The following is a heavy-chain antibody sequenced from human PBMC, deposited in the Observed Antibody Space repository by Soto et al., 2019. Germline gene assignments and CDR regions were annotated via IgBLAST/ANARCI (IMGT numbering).Heavy chain of an antibody. CDR1: GGSISSGDYC. V-gene: IGHV4-30-4*01. J-gene: IGHJ4*02. D-gene: IGHD3-10*01. Sequence: ASETLSLTCTVSGGSISSGDYCWSWIRQPPGKGLEWIGYIYYSGSTYYNPSLKSRVTISVDTSKNQFSLKLSSVTAADTAVYYCAREGPFDYYGSGSYYPRFSFDYWGQGTLVTVSS. CDR3: AREGPFDYYGSGSYYPRFSFDY. CDR2: IYYSGST.